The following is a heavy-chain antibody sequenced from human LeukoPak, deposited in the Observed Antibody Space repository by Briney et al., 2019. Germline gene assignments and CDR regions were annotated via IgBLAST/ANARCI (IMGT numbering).Heavy chain of an antibody. CDR1: GFTFSNYA. J-gene: IGHJ4*02. D-gene: IGHD6-19*01. CDR3: ARTDTSGWSRPLDC. V-gene: IGHV3-33*01. CDR2: IWYDGSPK. Sequence: SGGSLRLSWAASGFTFSNYAMHWVRQAPGKGLEWVAVIWYDGSPKYYPDSVKGRFTISRDNYNNTLLLQMNSLRAEDTAVYYCARTDTSGWSRPLDCWGQGTLVTVSS.